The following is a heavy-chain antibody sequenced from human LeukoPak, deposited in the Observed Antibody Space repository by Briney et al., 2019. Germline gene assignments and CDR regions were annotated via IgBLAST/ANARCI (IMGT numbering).Heavy chain of an antibody. CDR1: GGSIGSGNLY. CDR3: ARGRDDYNDAPPPYYYYMDV. D-gene: IGHD5-24*01. J-gene: IGHJ6*03. Sequence: SQTLSPTCTVSGGSIGSGNLYWNWIRQHPGRGLEWIGYIYDTGITYYNPSLKSRVTISADTSKKQFSLNLRSVAAADTAVYRCARGRDDYNDAPPPYYYYMDVWGKGTTVTVSS. CDR2: IYDTGIT. V-gene: IGHV4-31*03.